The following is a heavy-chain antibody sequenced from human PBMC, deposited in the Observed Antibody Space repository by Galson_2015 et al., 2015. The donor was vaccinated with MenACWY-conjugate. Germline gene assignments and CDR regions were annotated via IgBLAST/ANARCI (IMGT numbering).Heavy chain of an antibody. Sequence: CAISGDSVSSNSAAWNWIRQSPSRGLEWLERTYYRSKWNYNYALSVKSRIIINPDTSKNQFSLQLNSVTPEDTAVYFCARMHGGYVDYWGQGALVTVSS. D-gene: IGHD2-15*01. J-gene: IGHJ4*02. CDR1: GDSVSSNSAA. CDR3: ARMHGGYVDY. CDR2: TYYRSKWNY. V-gene: IGHV6-1*01.